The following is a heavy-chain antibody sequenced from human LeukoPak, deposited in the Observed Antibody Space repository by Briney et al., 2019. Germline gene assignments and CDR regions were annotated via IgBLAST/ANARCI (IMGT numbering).Heavy chain of an antibody. CDR1: GGSISSYY. J-gene: IGHJ5*02. V-gene: IGHV4-59*01. Sequence: SETLSLTCTVSGGSISSYYWSWIRQPPGKGLEWIGYIYYSGSTNYNPSLKSRVTISVDTSKNQFSPKLSSVTAADTAVYYCARKIIAAAGISWYDPWGQGTLVTVSS. CDR2: IYYSGST. D-gene: IGHD6-13*01. CDR3: ARKIIAAAGISWYDP.